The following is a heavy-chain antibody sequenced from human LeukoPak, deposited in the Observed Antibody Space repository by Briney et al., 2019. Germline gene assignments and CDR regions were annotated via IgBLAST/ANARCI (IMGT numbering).Heavy chain of an antibody. CDR2: INHSGST. CDR1: GGSFSGYY. J-gene: IGHJ4*02. Sequence: SETLSLTCAVYGGSFSGYYWSWIRQPPGKGLEWIGEINHSGSTYYNPSLKSRVTVSIDTSKNQFSLRLSSVTAADTAVYYCARIMGTTVLTPRLPDYWGQGTLVTVSS. D-gene: IGHD4-23*01. V-gene: IGHV4-34*01. CDR3: ARIMGTTVLTPRLPDY.